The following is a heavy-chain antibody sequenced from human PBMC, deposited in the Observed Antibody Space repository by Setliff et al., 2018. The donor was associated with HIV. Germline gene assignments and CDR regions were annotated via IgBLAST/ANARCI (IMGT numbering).Heavy chain of an antibody. CDR2: INAGNGNT. Sequence: ASVKVSCKASGYSFTNHAIHWVRQAPGQRLEWMGWINAGNGNTKYSPKFQGRVTMTRNTPITTAYMELSRLRSDDTAVYYCATKVHCTNGVCLDAFDLWGQGTRVTVSS. J-gene: IGHJ3*01. D-gene: IGHD2-8*01. CDR1: GYSFTNHA. CDR3: ATKVHCTNGVCLDAFDL. V-gene: IGHV1-3*01.